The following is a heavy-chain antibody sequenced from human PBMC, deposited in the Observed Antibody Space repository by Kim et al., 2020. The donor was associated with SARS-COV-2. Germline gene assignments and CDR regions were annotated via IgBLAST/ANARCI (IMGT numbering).Heavy chain of an antibody. V-gene: IGHV4-31*03. Sequence: LSLTCTVSGGSISSGGYYWSWIRQHPGKGLEWIGYIYYSGSTYYNPSLKSRVTISVDTSKNQFSLKLSSVTAADTAVYYCARVLTPNGYFDWLFDYWGQGTLVTVSS. CDR1: GGSISSGGYY. CDR2: IYYSGST. CDR3: ARVLTPNGYFDWLFDY. D-gene: IGHD3-9*01. J-gene: IGHJ4*02.